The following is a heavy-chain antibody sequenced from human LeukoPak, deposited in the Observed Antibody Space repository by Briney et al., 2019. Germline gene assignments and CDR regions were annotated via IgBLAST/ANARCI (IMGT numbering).Heavy chain of an antibody. CDR1: GFTFSSYW. Sequence: GGSLRLSCAASGFTFSSYWMHWVRQAPGKGLVWVSRINSDGSSTSYADSVEGRFTISRDNTKNTLYLQMNSLRVEDTAVYYCARGVAATRFFDYWGQGMLVTVSS. J-gene: IGHJ4*02. D-gene: IGHD2-15*01. V-gene: IGHV3-74*01. CDR3: ARGVAATRFFDY. CDR2: INSDGSST.